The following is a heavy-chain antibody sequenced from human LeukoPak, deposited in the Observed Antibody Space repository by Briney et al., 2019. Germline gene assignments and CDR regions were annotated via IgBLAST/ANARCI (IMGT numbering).Heavy chain of an antibody. V-gene: IGHV3-7*01. D-gene: IGHD6-13*01. CDR3: AHIAAAGTWDFDY. Sequence: GGSLRLSCVVSGFTFSSYWMSWVRQAPGKGLEWVANIKQDGSEKYYVGSLKGRFTISRDNAKNSLYLQMNSLRAEDTAVYYCAHIAAAGTWDFDYWGQGTLVTVSS. CDR1: GFTFSSYW. J-gene: IGHJ4*02. CDR2: IKQDGSEK.